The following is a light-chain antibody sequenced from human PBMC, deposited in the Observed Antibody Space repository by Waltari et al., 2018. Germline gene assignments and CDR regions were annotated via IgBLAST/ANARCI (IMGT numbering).Light chain of an antibody. V-gene: IGKV1-39*01. J-gene: IGKJ2*01. Sequence: DIQMTQSPSSLSASVGDRATITCRASQSISSFLNWYPQKPGKAPNLLIYAASSLQSGVPSGFSGSGSGTDFTLTISSLQPEDFATYYCQQSYSTPYTFGQGTNLEIK. CDR1: QSISSF. CDR2: AAS. CDR3: QQSYSTPYT.